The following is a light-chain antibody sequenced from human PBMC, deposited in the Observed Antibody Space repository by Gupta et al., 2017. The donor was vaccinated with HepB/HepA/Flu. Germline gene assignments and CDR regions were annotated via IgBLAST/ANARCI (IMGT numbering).Light chain of an antibody. V-gene: IGLV1-51*01. CDR3: ATWDGIRNAGV. CDR2: DSN. Sequence: QSVLTQPPSVSAAPGQKVIISCSGSTSNIGNNPVAWYQQLPGTAPKILIYDSNKRPSGIPYRFSGSKSGTSATLGISGLQTGDEATYYCATWDGIRNAGVFGGGTQVTVL. CDR1: TSNIGNNP. J-gene: IGLJ3*02.